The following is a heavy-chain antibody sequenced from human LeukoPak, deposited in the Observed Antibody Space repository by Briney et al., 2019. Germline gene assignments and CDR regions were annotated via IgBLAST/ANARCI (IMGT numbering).Heavy chain of an antibody. D-gene: IGHD2-2*01. CDR2: ISGSGGST. J-gene: IGHJ4*02. V-gene: IGHV3-23*01. CDR1: GFTFSSYA. CDR3: AKDRGGCSSTSCYYFDY. Sequence: GGSLRLSCAASGFTFSSYAMSWVRQAPGKGLEWVSAISGSGGSTYYADSVKGRFTISRDTSKNTLYLQMNSVRAEDTAVYYCAKDRGGCSSTSCYYFDYWGQGTLVTVSS.